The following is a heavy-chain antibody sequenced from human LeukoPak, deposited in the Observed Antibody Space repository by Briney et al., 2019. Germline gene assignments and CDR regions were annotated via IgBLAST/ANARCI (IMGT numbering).Heavy chain of an antibody. CDR3: AAGEPYAY. V-gene: IGHV3-33*08. D-gene: IGHD2-8*01. CDR1: GFTFSSYW. Sequence: GGSLRLSCAASGFTFSSYWMSWVRQAPGKGLEWVAIIWYDGSNKYYADSVKGRFTISRDNSKNTLYLQMNSLRAEDTAVYYCAAGEPYAYWGQGTLVTVSS. J-gene: IGHJ4*02. CDR2: IWYDGSNK.